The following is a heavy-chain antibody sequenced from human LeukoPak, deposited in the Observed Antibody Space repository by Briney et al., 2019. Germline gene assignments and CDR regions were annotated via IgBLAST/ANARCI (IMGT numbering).Heavy chain of an antibody. D-gene: IGHD3-10*01. CDR3: ARDYYYGSGSWDFDY. Sequence: ASVKVSCKASGYTFTGYYMHWVRQAPGQGLEWMGWINPSSGGTNYAQKFQGRITMTRDTSISTAYMELSRLRSDDTAVYYCARDYYYGSGSWDFDYWGQGTLVTVSS. CDR2: INPSSGGT. V-gene: IGHV1-2*02. CDR1: GYTFTGYY. J-gene: IGHJ4*02.